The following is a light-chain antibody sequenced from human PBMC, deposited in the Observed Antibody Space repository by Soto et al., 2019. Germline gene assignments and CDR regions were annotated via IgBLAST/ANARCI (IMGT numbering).Light chain of an antibody. CDR2: GAS. V-gene: IGKV1-5*01. CDR1: QSISSF. J-gene: IGKJ1*01. CDR3: QQYNIYWT. Sequence: DIQMTQSPSTLSASVGDRVTITCRASQSISSFLAWYQQKPGKAPKLLIYGASTLEYGVPSRFSGSGSGTEFTLTISSLQPDDFATCYCQQYNIYWTFGQGTKVDIK.